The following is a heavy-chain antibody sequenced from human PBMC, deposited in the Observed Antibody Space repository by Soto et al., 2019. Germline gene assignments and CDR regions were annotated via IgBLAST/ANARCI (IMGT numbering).Heavy chain of an antibody. Sequence: PXGSLRLTCAASGFTFSSYSMHWVRQAPGKGLEWVAVISYDGSNKYYADSVKGRFTISRDNSKNTLYLQMKSLRAEDTAVYYCARDRGLGRDDAFDIWGQGTMVTVSS. V-gene: IGHV3-30-3*01. CDR3: ARDRGLGRDDAFDI. CDR1: GFTFSSYS. J-gene: IGHJ3*02. CDR2: ISYDGSNK. D-gene: IGHD3-16*01.